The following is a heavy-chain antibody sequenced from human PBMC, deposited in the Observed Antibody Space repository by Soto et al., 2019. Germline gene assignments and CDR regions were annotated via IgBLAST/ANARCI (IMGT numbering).Heavy chain of an antibody. J-gene: IGHJ4*02. V-gene: IGHV3-23*01. CDR2: ISGSGGST. Sequence: PGGSLRLSCTASGFTFSSYAMSWVRQAPGKGLEWVSAISGSGGSTYYADSVKGRFTISRDNSKNTLYLQMNSLRAEDTAVYYCAKGIIVATIIPFDYWGQGTLVTVSS. CDR3: AKGIIVATIIPFDY. D-gene: IGHD5-12*01. CDR1: GFTFSSYA.